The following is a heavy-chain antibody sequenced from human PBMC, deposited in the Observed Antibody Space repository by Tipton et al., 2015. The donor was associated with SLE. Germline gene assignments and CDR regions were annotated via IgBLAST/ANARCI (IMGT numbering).Heavy chain of an antibody. CDR3: ARDLSSAYYYADYFDY. CDR2: IYYSGST. Sequence: LRLSCTVSGGSISSSSYYWGWIRQPPGKGLEWIGSIYYSGSTNYNPSLKSRVTISVDTSKNQFSLKLSSVTAADTAVYYRARDLSSAYYYADYFDYWGQGTLVTVSS. CDR1: GGSISSSSYY. J-gene: IGHJ4*02. V-gene: IGHV4-39*07. D-gene: IGHD3-22*01.